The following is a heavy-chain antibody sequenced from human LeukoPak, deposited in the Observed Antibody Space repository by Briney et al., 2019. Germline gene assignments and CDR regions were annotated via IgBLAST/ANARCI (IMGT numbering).Heavy chain of an antibody. D-gene: IGHD3-10*01. CDR3: ARGLFADYYGSGSLNHDAFDI. CDR1: GGSISSYY. Sequence: SETLSLTCTVSGGSISSYYWSWIRQPPGKGLEWIGYILYSGSINYNPSLKSRVTILVDTSKNQFSLKLSSVTAADTAVYYCARGLFADYYGSGSLNHDAFDIWGQGTMVTVSS. V-gene: IGHV4-59*01. CDR2: ILYSGSI. J-gene: IGHJ3*02.